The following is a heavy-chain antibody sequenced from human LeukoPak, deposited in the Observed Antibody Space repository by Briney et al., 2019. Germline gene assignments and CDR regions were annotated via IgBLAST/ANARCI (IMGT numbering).Heavy chain of an antibody. Sequence: ASVNVSYTPSGYTFTTYEIIWVRQAPGQGLEWMGWINTRNGNANYAHQLQGRVTMTTDTSTSTSYMELASLRFDDTAIYYCARNHLGLGLWGQGTLVTVSS. CDR1: GYTFTTYE. CDR3: ARNHLGLGL. D-gene: IGHD3-16*01. CDR2: INTRNGNA. J-gene: IGHJ4*02. V-gene: IGHV1-18*01.